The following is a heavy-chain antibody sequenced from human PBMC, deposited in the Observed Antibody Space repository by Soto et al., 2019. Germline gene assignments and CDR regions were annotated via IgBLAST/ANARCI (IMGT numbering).Heavy chain of an antibody. D-gene: IGHD1-26*01. V-gene: IGHV1-18*01. J-gene: IGHJ5*02. CDR2: ISAYNGDT. Sequence: QVHLVQSGAEVKKPGASVKVSCKASGYNFISYGISWVRQAPGQGLEWMGWISAYNGDTKFAEKFQGRVTMTTDRSTTVYMELRSLRYDDTAVYYCASDTWSGEGVDLWGQGTLVTVSS. CDR3: ASDTWSGEGVDL. CDR1: GYNFISYG.